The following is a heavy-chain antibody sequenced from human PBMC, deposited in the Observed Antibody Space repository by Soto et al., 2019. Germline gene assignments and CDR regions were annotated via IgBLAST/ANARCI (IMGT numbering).Heavy chain of an antibody. CDR1: GDSVSSNSAT. Sequence: SQTLSLTCAISGDSVSSNSATWNWIRQSPSRGLEWLGRTYYRSKWYNDYADSVKGRFTISRDNSKNTLYLQMNSLRGEDTAVYYCARGYSVKSGTFDFWGQGTMVTVSS. CDR2: TYYRSKWYN. CDR3: ARGYSVKSGTFDF. D-gene: IGHD1-1*01. J-gene: IGHJ3*01. V-gene: IGHV6-1*01.